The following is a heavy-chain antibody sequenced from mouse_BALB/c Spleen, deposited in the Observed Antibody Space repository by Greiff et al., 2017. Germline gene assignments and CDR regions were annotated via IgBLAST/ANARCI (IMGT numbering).Heavy chain of an antibody. J-gene: IGHJ2*01. CDR3: ARDREWFDY. V-gene: IGHV5-6-3*01. Sequence: EVMLMESGGGLVQPGGSLKLSCAASGFTFSSYGMSWVRQTPDKRLELVATINSNGGSTYYPDSVKGRFTISRDNAKNTLYLQMSSLKSEDTAMYYCARDREWFDYWGQGTTLTVSS. CDR1: GFTFSSYG. CDR2: INSNGGST. D-gene: IGHD3-1*01.